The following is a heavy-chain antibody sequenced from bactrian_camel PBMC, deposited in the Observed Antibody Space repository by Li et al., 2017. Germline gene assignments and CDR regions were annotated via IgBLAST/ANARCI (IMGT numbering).Heavy chain of an antibody. CDR2: INTGGGMI. CDR3: AAAAGLLGGTCVDVRSVDY. Sequence: HVQLVESGGGSVQPGGSLKLSCVGSGYIYSNKCMGWFRQAPGKEREGVAFINTGGGMIKYSDSVKGRFTISKDNAKNTLFLQMNSLTPEDTAMYYCAAAAGLLGGTCVDVRSVDYWGQGTQVTVS. D-gene: IGHD6*01. CDR1: GYIYSNKC. J-gene: IGHJ4*01. V-gene: IGHV3S54*01.